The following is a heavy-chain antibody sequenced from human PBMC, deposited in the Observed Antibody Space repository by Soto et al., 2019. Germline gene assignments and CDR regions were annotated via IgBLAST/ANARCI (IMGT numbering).Heavy chain of an antibody. CDR2: ISSSSSYI. V-gene: IGHV3-21*01. D-gene: IGHD2-2*01. CDR3: AREGYCSSTSCYPYYYYYMDV. J-gene: IGHJ6*03. Sequence: EVQLVESGGGLVKPGGSLRLSCAASGFTFSSYSMNWVRQAPGKGLEWVSSISSSSSYIYYADSVKGRFTISRDNAKNSLYLQMNSPRAEDTAVYYCAREGYCSSTSCYPYYYYYMDVWGKGTTVTVSS. CDR1: GFTFSSYS.